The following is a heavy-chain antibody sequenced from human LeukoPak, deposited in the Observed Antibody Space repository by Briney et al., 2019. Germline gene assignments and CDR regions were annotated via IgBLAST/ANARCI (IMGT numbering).Heavy chain of an antibody. CDR2: IYYSGST. Sequence: SQTLSLTCTVSGGSISSGDYYWSWIRQPPGKGLEWIGYIYYSGSTYYNPSLKSRVTISVDTSKNQFSLKLSSVTAADTAVYYCARVGLLWFGEPLGGMDVWGKGTTVTVSS. J-gene: IGHJ6*04. CDR3: ARVGLLWFGEPLGGMDV. V-gene: IGHV4-30-4*01. CDR1: GGSISSGDYY. D-gene: IGHD3-10*01.